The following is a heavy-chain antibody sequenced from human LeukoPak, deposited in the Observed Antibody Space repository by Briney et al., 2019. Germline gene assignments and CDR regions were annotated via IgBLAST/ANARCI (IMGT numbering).Heavy chain of an antibody. CDR3: TTAYYYGSGSYLDYYYYGMDV. Sequence: GGSLRLSCAASGFTFSNAWMSWVRQAPGKGLEWVGRIKSKTDGGTTDYAAPVKGRFTISRDDSKNTLYLQMNSLKTEDTAVCYCTTAYYYGSGSYLDYYYYGMDVWGKGTTVTVSS. J-gene: IGHJ6*04. D-gene: IGHD3-10*01. CDR2: IKSKTDGGTT. CDR1: GFTFSNAW. V-gene: IGHV3-15*01.